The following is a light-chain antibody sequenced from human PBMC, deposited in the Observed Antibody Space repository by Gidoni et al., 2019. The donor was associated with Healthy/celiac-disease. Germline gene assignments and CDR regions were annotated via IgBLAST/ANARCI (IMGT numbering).Light chain of an antibody. J-gene: IGKJ5*01. Sequence: EIVITHSPATLSGSPGERATLSCRASQSVSSNLAWYQQKPGQAPRLLIYGASTRATGIPARFSGSGSGTEFTLTISSLQSEDFAVYYCQQYNNWPLTFGQGTRLEIK. CDR1: QSVSSN. CDR2: GAS. V-gene: IGKV3-15*01. CDR3: QQYNNWPLT.